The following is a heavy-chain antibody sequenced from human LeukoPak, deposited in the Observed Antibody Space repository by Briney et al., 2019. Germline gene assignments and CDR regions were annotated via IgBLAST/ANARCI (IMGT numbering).Heavy chain of an antibody. D-gene: IGHD5-24*01. V-gene: IGHV4-61*02. J-gene: IGHJ4*02. CDR1: GGSISSGSYY. CDR3: ARETCRDGYTVGPGRQKGGY. Sequence: PSQTLSLTCTVSGGSISSGSYYWSWIRQPAGKGLEWIGRIYTSGSTNYNPSLKSRVTISVDTSKNQFSLKLSSVTAADTAVYYCARETCRDGYTVGPGRQKGGYWGQGTLVTVSS. CDR2: IYTSGST.